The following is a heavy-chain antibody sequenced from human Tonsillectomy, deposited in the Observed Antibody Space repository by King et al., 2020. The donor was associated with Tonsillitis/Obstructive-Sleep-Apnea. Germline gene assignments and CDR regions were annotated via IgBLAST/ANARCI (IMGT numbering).Heavy chain of an antibody. CDR2: IVGTGGST. CDR1: GFTFSTYA. J-gene: IGHJ6*03. Sequence: VQLVESGGGLVQPGGSLRLSCAASGFTFSTYAMSWVRQAPGKGLEWVSAIVGTGGSTYYADSGKGRFTISRDNSKNTLYLQMNSLRADDTAVYYCAKDLRYMDVWGKGTTVTVSS. CDR3: AKDLRYMDV. V-gene: IGHV3-23*04.